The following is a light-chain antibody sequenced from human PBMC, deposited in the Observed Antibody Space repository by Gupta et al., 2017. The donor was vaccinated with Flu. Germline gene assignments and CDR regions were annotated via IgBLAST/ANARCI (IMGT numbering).Light chain of an antibody. Sequence: GGNNMGIKSVHWFQQRPGQAPVLVVYAESGRPSGIPERFSGSNSENTATLTITRVEAGDEADYYCQVWDSSNNHVVFGGGTKLTVL. V-gene: IGLV3-21*02. CDR1: NMGIKS. CDR2: AES. J-gene: IGLJ2*01. CDR3: QVWDSSNNHVV.